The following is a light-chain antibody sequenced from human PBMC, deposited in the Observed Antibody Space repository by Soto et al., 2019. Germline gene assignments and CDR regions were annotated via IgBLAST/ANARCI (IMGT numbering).Light chain of an antibody. CDR1: SSKIGPGYD. CDR3: QADDSARSARYV. J-gene: IGLJ1*01. CDR2: SNT. V-gene: IGLV1-40*01. Sequence: QSVLTPPPSVSRAPGQRVPISCTGSSSKIGPGYDVHWYQQLPGTAPKLLIYSNTNRPSGVPDRVSGSRSGTSASLPITGRHAGDEGYYCCQADDSARSARYVFVSDTKVTV.